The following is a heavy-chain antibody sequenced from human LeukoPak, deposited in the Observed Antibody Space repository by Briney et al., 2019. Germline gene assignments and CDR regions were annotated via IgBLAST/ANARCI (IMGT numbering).Heavy chain of an antibody. V-gene: IGHV3-21*01. J-gene: IGHJ5*02. CDR2: ISSSSRYI. CDR1: GITFSYYS. CDR3: ARASNDWFDP. Sequence: GGSLRLSCAASGITFSYYSMNWVRQAPGKGLEWVSSISSSSRYIYYGDSVKGRFTISRDNAKNSLYLQMNSLRAEDTAVYYCARASNDWFDPWGQGTLVTVSS.